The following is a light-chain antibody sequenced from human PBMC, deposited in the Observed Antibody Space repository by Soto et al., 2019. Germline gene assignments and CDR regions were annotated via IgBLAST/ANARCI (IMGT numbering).Light chain of an antibody. V-gene: IGKV3-15*01. J-gene: IGKJ1*01. CDR1: QNVRAC. CDR3: HQFTAWPPT. Sequence: EAVLTQSPATLSVYPGETVTLSCRASQNVRACLAWSKQKPGQSPRLLIYGASTRATGCPARFIGSGSGTDFTLTISSQQSEDSAVYYCHQFTAWPPTFGQGTKVEI. CDR2: GAS.